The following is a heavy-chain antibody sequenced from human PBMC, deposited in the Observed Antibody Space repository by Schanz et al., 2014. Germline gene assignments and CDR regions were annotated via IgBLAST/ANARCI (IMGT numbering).Heavy chain of an antibody. V-gene: IGHV4-61*08. CDR1: GDSISSGGYY. CDR2: IYYSGSS. Sequence: QVQLQESGPGLVKPSQTLSLTCTVSGDSISSGGYYWSWIRQHPGKGLEWIGYIYYSGSSDYNPSLKSRVTISVDTSKSQFSLKLSSVTAADTAVYYCARGGARRFPVVPDAIQGLRGHYYYYYLDVWGKGTTVTASS. D-gene: IGHD2-2*02. J-gene: IGHJ6*03. CDR3: ARGGARRFPVVPDAIQGLRGHYYYYYLDV.